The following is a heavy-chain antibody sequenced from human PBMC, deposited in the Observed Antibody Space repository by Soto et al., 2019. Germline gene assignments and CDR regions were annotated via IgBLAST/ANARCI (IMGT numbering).Heavy chain of an antibody. CDR1: GGPITSQA. CDR2: ASLSGST. D-gene: IGHD1-26*01. J-gene: IGHJ3*02. V-gene: IGHV4-4*07. CDR3: VRGGSYYDAFDM. Sequence: QLQLQESGPGLVKSWETLSLTCSVSGGPITSQAWGWVRQPAGKRLEWIGLASLSGSTRLNPSLQSRVSVSVDTSKNQFFLKMTSMTAADTAMYFCVRGGSYYDAFDMWGQGTMVTVSS.